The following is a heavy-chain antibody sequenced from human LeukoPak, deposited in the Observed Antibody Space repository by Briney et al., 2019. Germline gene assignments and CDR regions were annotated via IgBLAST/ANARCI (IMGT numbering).Heavy chain of an antibody. CDR2: ISGSDGST. CDR3: AKGNLRGPPPNIDS. V-gene: IGHV3-23*01. D-gene: IGHD5/OR15-5a*01. CDR1: GFTFSSYA. J-gene: IGHJ4*02. Sequence: GGSLRLSCAASGFTFSSYAMSWVRQAPGKGLEWVSAISGSDGSTYYADSVKGRFTISRDNSKNTLYLQVNSLRAEDTAVYYCAKGNLRGPPPNIDSWGQGTLVTVSS.